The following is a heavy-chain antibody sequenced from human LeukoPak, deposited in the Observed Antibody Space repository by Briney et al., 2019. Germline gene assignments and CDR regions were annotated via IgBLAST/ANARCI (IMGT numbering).Heavy chain of an antibody. V-gene: IGHV1-2*02. CDR3: ARAESVVPAAMDWFDP. CDR2: INPNSGGT. CDR1: GYTFTGYY. J-gene: IGHJ5*02. Sequence: ASVKVSCKASGYTFTGYYMHWVRQAPGQGRECMGWINPNSGGTNYAQKFQGRVTMTRDTSISTAYMELSRLRSDDTAVYYCARAESVVPAAMDWFDPWGQGTLVTVSS. D-gene: IGHD2-2*01.